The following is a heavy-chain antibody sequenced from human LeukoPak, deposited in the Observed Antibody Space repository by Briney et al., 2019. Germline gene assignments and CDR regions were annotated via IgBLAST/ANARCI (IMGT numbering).Heavy chain of an antibody. CDR1: GFPFSSYW. CDR3: TRVSYIDEGIDY. Sequence: GGSLRLSCVASGFPFSSYWMTWVRQAPGKGLEWVANIKQDGSKKSYVDSVKGRFTISRDNAKSSLYLQMNSLRAEDTAIYYCTRVSYIDEGIDYWGQGTLATVSS. V-gene: IGHV3-7*04. J-gene: IGHJ4*02. CDR2: IKQDGSKK. D-gene: IGHD1-26*01.